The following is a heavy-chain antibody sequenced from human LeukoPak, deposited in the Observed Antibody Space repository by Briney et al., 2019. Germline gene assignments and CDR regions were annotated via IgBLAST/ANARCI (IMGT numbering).Heavy chain of an antibody. V-gene: IGHV4-39*07. D-gene: IGHD6-6*01. J-gene: IGHJ5*02. CDR1: GGSISSGDYY. Sequence: PSETLSLTCTVSGGSISSGDYYWSWIRQSPGKGLEWIGEIFQSGSTSYNPSLKSRVTISLDKSKNQFSLKLNSVTAADTAIYYCGRRGSYSSSSRYWFDPWGQGTLVTVSS. CDR2: IFQSGST. CDR3: GRRGSYSSSSRYWFDP.